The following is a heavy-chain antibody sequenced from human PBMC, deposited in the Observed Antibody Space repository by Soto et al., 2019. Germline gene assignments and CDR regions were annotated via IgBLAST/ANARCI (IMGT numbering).Heavy chain of an antibody. V-gene: IGHV1-46*01. J-gene: IGHJ3*02. Sequence: QVQLVQSGAEVKKPGASVKVSCKASGYTFTRYYMHWVRQAPGQGLELMGIVNPSGDSTSYAQKFQGRVTMTRDTSTSTVYMELSSLRSEDTAIYYCARVKACRRVDAFDIWGQGTMVTVSS. CDR1: GYTFTRYY. CDR3: ARVKACRRVDAFDI. D-gene: IGHD2-21*01. CDR2: VNPSGDST.